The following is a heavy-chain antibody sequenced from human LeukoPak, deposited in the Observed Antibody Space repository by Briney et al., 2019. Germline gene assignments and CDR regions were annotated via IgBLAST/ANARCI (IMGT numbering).Heavy chain of an antibody. CDR3: ARVQQQLTHWFDP. D-gene: IGHD6-13*01. J-gene: IGHJ5*02. Sequence: ASVKVSCKASGYTFTSYYMHWVRQAPGQGLEWMAIIDPSGGGTSYAQKFQGRVTMTRDTSTSTVYMELSSLRSEDTAVYYCARVQQQLTHWFDPWGQGTLVTVSS. V-gene: IGHV1-46*01. CDR1: GYTFTSYY. CDR2: IDPSGGGT.